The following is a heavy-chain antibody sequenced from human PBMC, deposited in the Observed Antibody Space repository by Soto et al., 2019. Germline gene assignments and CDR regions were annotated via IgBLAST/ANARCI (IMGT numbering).Heavy chain of an antibody. CDR1: GGSFSGYY. D-gene: IGHD6-13*01. V-gene: IGHV4-34*01. J-gene: IGHJ4*02. CDR3: ARARQQRTGYFDY. Sequence: SETLSLTCAVYGGSFSGYYWSWIRQPPGKGLEWIGEINHSGSTNYNPSLKSRVTISVDTSKNQFSLKLSSVTAADTAVYYCARARQQRTGYFDYWGQGTLVTVS. CDR2: INHSGST.